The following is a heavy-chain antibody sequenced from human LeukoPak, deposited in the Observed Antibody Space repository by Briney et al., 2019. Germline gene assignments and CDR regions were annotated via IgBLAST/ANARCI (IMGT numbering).Heavy chain of an antibody. V-gene: IGHV3-74*01. J-gene: IGHJ5*02. CDR2: INSDGSST. CDR1: GFSFSSYW. Sequence: GGSLRLSCAASGFSFSSYWMHWVRQAPGKGLVWVSRINSDGSSTSYADSVKGRFTISRDNAKNTLYLQMNSLRAEDTAVYYCAREEGAYGGSNWFGPWGQGTLVTVSS. CDR3: AREEGAYGGSNWFGP. D-gene: IGHD4-23*01.